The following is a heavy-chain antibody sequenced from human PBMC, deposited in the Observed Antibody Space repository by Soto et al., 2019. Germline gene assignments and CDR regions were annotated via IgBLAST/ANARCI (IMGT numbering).Heavy chain of an antibody. V-gene: IGHV3-9*01. CDR2: ISWNSGSI. CDR3: AKASRITIFGVVPEYYFDY. J-gene: IGHJ4*02. Sequence: EVQLVESGGGLVQPGRSLRLSCAASGFTFDDYAMHWVRQAPGKGLEWVSGISWNSGSIGYADSVKGRITISRDNAKNSLYLQMNSLRAEDTALYYCAKASRITIFGVVPEYYFDYWGQGTLVTVSS. D-gene: IGHD3-3*01. CDR1: GFTFDDYA.